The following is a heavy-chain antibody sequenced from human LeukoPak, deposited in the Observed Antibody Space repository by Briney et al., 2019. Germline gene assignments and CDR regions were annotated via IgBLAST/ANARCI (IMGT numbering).Heavy chain of an antibody. CDR2: ISSSGSTI. D-gene: IGHD3-10*01. CDR3: ARVDAMVRGVIYGMDV. CDR1: GFTFSSYE. V-gene: IGHV3-48*03. Sequence: GGSLRLSCAASGFTFSSYEMNWVRQAPGKGLEWVSYISSSGSTIYYADSVKGRFTISRDNAKNSLYLQMNSLRAEDTAVYYCARVDAMVRGVIYGMDVWGQGTTVTVSS. J-gene: IGHJ6*02.